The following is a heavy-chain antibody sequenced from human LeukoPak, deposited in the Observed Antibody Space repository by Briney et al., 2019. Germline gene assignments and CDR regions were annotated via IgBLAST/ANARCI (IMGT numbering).Heavy chain of an antibody. CDR3: AKGDSTGYYYHYGYYFDY. J-gene: IGHJ4*02. Sequence: PGGSLRLSCAASGFTFSSYAMSWVRQAPGKGLEWVAVISYDGSNKYYADSVKGRFTISRDNSKNTLFLQMNSLRAEDTAVYYCAKGDSTGYYYHYGYYFDYWGQGTLVTVSS. CDR2: ISYDGSNK. D-gene: IGHD3-22*01. CDR1: GFTFSSYA. V-gene: IGHV3-30*18.